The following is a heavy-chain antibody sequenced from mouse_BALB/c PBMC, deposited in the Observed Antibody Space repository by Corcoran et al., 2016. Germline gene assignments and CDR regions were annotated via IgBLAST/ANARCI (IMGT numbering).Heavy chain of an antibody. V-gene: IGHV1S136*01. D-gene: IGHD3-3*01. CDR2: INPYNDGT. J-gene: IGHJ3*01. CDR3: ARDGDTPFAY. Sequence: EVQLQQSGPELVKPGASVQMSCKASGYTFTRYVMHWVKQKPGQGLEWIAYINPYNDGTKYSEKFKGKATLPSDKSSSTAYMELSSLTSEDSTVYYCARDGDTPFAYWGQGTLVTVSA. CDR1: GYTFTRYV.